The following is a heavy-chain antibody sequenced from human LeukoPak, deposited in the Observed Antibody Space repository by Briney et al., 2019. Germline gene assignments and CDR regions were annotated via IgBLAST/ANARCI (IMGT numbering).Heavy chain of an antibody. Sequence: GGSLRLSCAASGFTFSSYSMNWVRQAPGKGLEWVSSISSSSSYIYYADSVKGRFTISRDNAKNSLYLQMNSLRAEDTAVYYCARDGPYYDSSGYYYSLDYWGQGTLVTVSS. V-gene: IGHV3-21*01. CDR1: GFTFSSYS. CDR2: ISSSSSYI. D-gene: IGHD3-22*01. J-gene: IGHJ4*02. CDR3: ARDGPYYDSSGYYYSLDY.